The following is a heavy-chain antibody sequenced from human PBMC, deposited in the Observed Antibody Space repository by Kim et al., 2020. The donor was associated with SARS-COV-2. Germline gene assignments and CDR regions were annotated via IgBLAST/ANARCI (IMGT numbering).Heavy chain of an antibody. J-gene: IGHJ3*02. CDR1: GFTFSSYA. D-gene: IGHD3-16*01. CDR3: AKARGAWAFDI. V-gene: IGHV3-23*01. Sequence: GGSLRLSCAASGFTFSSYAMSWVRQAPGKGLAWVSAISGSGSSTYHAESVRGRFTISRDNSKNTLYLQMNSLRAEDTAVYFCAKARGAWAFDIWGQGTMVTVSS. CDR2: ISGSGSST.